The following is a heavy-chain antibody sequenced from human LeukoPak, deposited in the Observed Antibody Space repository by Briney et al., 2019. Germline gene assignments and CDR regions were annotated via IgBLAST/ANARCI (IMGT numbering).Heavy chain of an antibody. CDR2: IYTSGST. Sequence: SETLSLTCTVSGGSISSGSYYWSWIRQPAGKGLEWIGRIYTSGSTNYNPSLKSRVTISVDTSKNQISLKLTSVTAADTAVYYCARAGSLVTPPPLWGQGTLVTVSS. CDR1: GGSISSGSYY. V-gene: IGHV4-61*02. CDR3: ARAGSLVTPPPL. D-gene: IGHD3-10*01. J-gene: IGHJ4*02.